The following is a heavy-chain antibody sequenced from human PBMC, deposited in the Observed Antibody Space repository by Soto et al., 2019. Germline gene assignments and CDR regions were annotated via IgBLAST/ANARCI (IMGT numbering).Heavy chain of an antibody. D-gene: IGHD6-13*01. Sequence: SETLSLTCTVSGGSVSSGSYYWSWIRQPPGKGLEWIGYIYYSGSTNYNPSLKSRVTISVDTSKNQFSLKLSSVTAADTAVYYCARNKIAAAGTLNWFDPWGQGTLVTVSS. J-gene: IGHJ5*02. CDR3: ARNKIAAAGTLNWFDP. V-gene: IGHV4-61*01. CDR2: IYYSGST. CDR1: GGSVSSGSYY.